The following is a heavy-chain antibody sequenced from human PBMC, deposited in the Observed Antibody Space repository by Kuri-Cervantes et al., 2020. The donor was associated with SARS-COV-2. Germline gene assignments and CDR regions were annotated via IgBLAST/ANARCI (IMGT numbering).Heavy chain of an antibody. Sequence: SETLSPTCTVPGGSISSYYWSWIRQPPGKGLEWIGYIYYSGSTNYNPSLRSRVAISEDTAKNQFSLMLSSVTAADTAVYYCARGTNIAAAGTLDYWGQGTLVTVSS. CDR3: ARGTNIAAAGTLDY. CDR1: GGSISSYY. CDR2: IYYSGST. D-gene: IGHD6-13*01. V-gene: IGHV4-59*01. J-gene: IGHJ4*02.